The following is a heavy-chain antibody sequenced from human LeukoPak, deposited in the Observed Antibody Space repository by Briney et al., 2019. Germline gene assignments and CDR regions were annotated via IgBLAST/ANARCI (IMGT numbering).Heavy chain of an antibody. V-gene: IGHV3-30*18. Sequence: GGSLRLSCAASGYTFSGSDIHWVRQAPGKGLEWVAFVSHEGSSKFYAESVKGRFGISRDNSKSTTYLQMNGLRADGTAVYYCAKTTGGWPRFFDHWGQGTLVAVSS. D-gene: IGHD6-19*01. CDR2: VSHEGSSK. CDR1: GYTFSGSD. CDR3: AKTTGGWPRFFDH. J-gene: IGHJ4*02.